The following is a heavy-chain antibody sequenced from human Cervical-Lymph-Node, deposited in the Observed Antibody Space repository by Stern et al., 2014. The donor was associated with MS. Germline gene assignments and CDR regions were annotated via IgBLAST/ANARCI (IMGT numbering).Heavy chain of an antibody. J-gene: IGHJ3*01. V-gene: IGHV1-46*03. CDR1: GYMFTDLQ. Sequence: QVQLVQSGAEVKRPGASVRISCKASGYMFTDLQIHWVRQAPGQGLEWMGLLKPIDGTKHYAQRFQGRITMTRDTSANTAYMELNNLRSDDTALYFCSRALRSDGDAFDVWGQGTMVTVSS. D-gene: IGHD1-26*01. CDR2: LKPIDGTK. CDR3: SRALRSDGDAFDV.